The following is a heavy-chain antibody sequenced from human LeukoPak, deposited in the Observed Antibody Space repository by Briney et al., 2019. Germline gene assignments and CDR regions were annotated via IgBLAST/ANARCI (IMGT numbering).Heavy chain of an antibody. CDR2: ITSKNNGGTA. CDR3: TTGCTGGDDY. Sequence: GGSLRLSCAASGFAASGFTFRSAWMSWVRQTPGKGLEWVGRITSKNNGGTADYAAPVKGRFTFSRDDSKNTLYLQMTSLKLDDTAVYYCTTGCTGGDDYWPQGTLVTVSS. V-gene: IGHV3-15*01. D-gene: IGHD3-10*01. CDR1: GFTFRSAW. J-gene: IGHJ4*02.